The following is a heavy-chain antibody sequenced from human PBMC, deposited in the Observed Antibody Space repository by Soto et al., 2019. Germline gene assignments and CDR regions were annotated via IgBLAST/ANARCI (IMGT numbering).Heavy chain of an antibody. CDR3: ARVVGALGHWFDP. D-gene: IGHD1-26*01. CDR2: ISAYNGNT. V-gene: IGHV1-18*01. J-gene: IGHJ5*02. Sequence: QVQLVQSGAEVKKPGASVKVSCKASGYNFNSYTISWVRQAPGQGLEWMGRISAYNGNTNYAQKLQGRVPMTTDTTTSTAYIELRSPRSDDTAVYHCARVVGALGHWFDPWGQGTLVTVSS. CDR1: GYNFNSYT.